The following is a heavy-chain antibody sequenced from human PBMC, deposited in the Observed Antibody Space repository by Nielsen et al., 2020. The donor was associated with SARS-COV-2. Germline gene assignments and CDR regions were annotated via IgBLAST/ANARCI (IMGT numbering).Heavy chain of an antibody. CDR2: ISSSSSTI. V-gene: IGHV3-48*01. Sequence: GGSLRLSCAASGFTFSSYSMNWVRQAPGKGLEWVSYISSSSSTIYYADSVKGRFTISRDNAKNSLYLQMNSLRAEDTVVYYCARDGAVTMPSFFDYWGQGTLVTVSS. J-gene: IGHJ4*02. D-gene: IGHD4-17*01. CDR1: GFTFSSYS. CDR3: ARDGAVTMPSFFDY.